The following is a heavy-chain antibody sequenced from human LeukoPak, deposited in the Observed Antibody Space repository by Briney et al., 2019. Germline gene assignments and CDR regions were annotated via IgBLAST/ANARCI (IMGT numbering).Heavy chain of an antibody. CDR3: ARDVATTGWYTFDY. J-gene: IGHJ4*02. D-gene: IGHD6-19*01. CDR2: TYYRSKWYS. V-gene: IGHV6-1*01. CDR1: GDSVSSINGA. Sequence: SQTLSLTCAISGDSVSSINGAWNWVRQSPSRGLEWLGGTYYRSKWYSDYAVPIQGRISINPDTSKNQFTLHLFSVTPDDTAVYYCARDVATTGWYTFDYWGQGTRVTVSS.